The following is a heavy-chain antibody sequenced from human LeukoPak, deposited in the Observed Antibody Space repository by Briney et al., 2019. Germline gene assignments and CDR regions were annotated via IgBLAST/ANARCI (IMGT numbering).Heavy chain of an antibody. Sequence: GGSLRLSCAASGFTVSSNYMSWVRQAPGKGLEWVSVIYSGGGTYYADSVKGRFTISRDNSKNTLYLQMNSLRAEDTAVYYCARVGTSSLGDYYFDYWGQGTLVTVSS. CDR1: GFTVSSNY. J-gene: IGHJ4*02. V-gene: IGHV3-66*01. CDR3: ARVGTSSLGDYYFDY. D-gene: IGHD4-17*01. CDR2: IYSGGGT.